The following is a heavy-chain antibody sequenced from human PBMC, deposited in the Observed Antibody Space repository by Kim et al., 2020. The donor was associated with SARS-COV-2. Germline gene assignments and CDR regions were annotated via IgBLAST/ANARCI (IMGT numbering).Heavy chain of an antibody. V-gene: IGHV1-2*06. Sequence: ASVKVSCKASGYTFTGYYMHWVRQAPGQGLEWMGRINPNSGGTNYAQKFQGRVTMTRDTSISTAYMELSRLRSDDTAVYYCASLDGGSYFRGAFGIWGQGTMVTVSS. CDR2: INPNSGGT. CDR1: GYTFTGYY. J-gene: IGHJ3*02. CDR3: ASLDGGSYFRGAFGI. D-gene: IGHD1-26*01.